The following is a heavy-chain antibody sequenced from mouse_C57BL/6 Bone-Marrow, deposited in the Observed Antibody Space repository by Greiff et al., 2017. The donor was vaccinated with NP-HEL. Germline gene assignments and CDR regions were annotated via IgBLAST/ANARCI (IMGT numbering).Heavy chain of an antibody. D-gene: IGHD1-1*01. Sequence: QVQLQQPGAELVMPGASVKLSCKASGYTFTSYWMHWVKQRPGQGLEWIGEIDPSDSYTNYNQKFTGKSTLTVDKSSSTAYMQLSSLTSEDSAVYYCARGIYYYGSSLSYYAMDYWGQETSVTVSS. CDR2: IDPSDSYT. J-gene: IGHJ4*01. V-gene: IGHV1-69*01. CDR1: GYTFTSYW. CDR3: ARGIYYYGSSLSYYAMDY.